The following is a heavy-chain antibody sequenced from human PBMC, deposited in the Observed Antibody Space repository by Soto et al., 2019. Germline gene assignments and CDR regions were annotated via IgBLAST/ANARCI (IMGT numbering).Heavy chain of an antibody. Sequence: EVQLLESGGGLVQPGGSLRLSCAASGFTFSSYAMSWVRQAPGKGLEWVSAISGSGGSTYYADSVKGRFTISRDNSKNTRYLQMNSLRADDTAVYSCAPRPAYYASSGYYDWGQGTLVTVSS. V-gene: IGHV3-23*01. J-gene: IGHJ4*02. CDR2: ISGSGGST. CDR3: APRPAYYASSGYYD. CDR1: GFTFSSYA. D-gene: IGHD3-22*01.